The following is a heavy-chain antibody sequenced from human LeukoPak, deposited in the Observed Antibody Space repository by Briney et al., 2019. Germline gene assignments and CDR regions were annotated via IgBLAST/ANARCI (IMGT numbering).Heavy chain of an antibody. CDR2: ICYSGIT. Sequence: PSETLSLTCTVSGGSISTSSYFWGWIRQPPGKGLEWIGGICYSGITFYNPSLKSRLTISVDTSKNQFSLKLTSVTAADTAVYYCARPLDTTFFNAFDIWGQGTMVTVSS. CDR1: GGSISTSSYF. V-gene: IGHV4-39*01. J-gene: IGHJ3*02. CDR3: ARPLDTTFFNAFDI. D-gene: IGHD2/OR15-2a*01.